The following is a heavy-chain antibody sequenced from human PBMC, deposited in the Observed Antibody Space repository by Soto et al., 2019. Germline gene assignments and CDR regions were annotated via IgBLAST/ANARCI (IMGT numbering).Heavy chain of an antibody. CDR3: ARVPLVVVAATRDYYFDY. J-gene: IGHJ4*02. CDR2: INHSGST. Sequence: SETLSLTCAVYGGSFSGYYWSWIRQPPGKGLEWIGEINHSGSTNYNPSLKSRVTISVDTSKNQFSLKLSSVTAADTAVYYCARVPLVVVAATRDYYFDYWGQGTLVTVSS. V-gene: IGHV4-34*01. CDR1: GGSFSGYY. D-gene: IGHD2-15*01.